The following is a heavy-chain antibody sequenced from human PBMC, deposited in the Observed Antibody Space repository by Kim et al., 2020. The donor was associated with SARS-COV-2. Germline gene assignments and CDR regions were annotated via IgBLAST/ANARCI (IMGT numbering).Heavy chain of an antibody. CDR2: ISYDGSNK. Sequence: GGSLRLSCAASGFTFSSYGMHWVRQAPGKGLEWVAVISYDGSNKYYTDSVKVRFTISRDNSKNTLYLQMNSLRAEDTAVYYCAKDFVFSENWFDPWGQGTLVTVSS. V-gene: IGHV3-30*18. CDR3: AKDFVFSENWFDP. CDR1: GFTFSSYG. D-gene: IGHD3-16*01. J-gene: IGHJ5*02.